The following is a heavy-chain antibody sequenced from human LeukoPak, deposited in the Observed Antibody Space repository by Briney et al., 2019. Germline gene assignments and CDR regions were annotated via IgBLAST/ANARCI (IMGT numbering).Heavy chain of an antibody. CDR3: ARAAGIVGAENAFDI. CDR1: GFTFSSYS. D-gene: IGHD1-26*01. CDR2: ISSSSSYI. J-gene: IGHJ3*02. Sequence: GGSLRLSCAASGFTFSSYSMNWVRQAPGKGLEWVSSISSSSSYIYYADSVKGRFTISRDNAKNSLHLQMNSLRAEDTAVYYCARAAGIVGAENAFDIWGQGTMVTVSS. V-gene: IGHV3-21*01.